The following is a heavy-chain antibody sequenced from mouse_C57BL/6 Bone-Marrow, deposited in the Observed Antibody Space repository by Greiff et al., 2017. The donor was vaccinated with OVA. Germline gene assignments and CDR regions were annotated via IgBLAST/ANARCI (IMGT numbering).Heavy chain of an antibody. J-gene: IGHJ4*01. CDR1: GFNIKDDY. D-gene: IGHD2-5*01. CDR2: IDPENGDT. Sequence: VQLQQSGAELVRPGASVKLSCTASGFNIKDDYMHWVKQRPEQSLEWIGWIDPENGDTEYASKFQGKATITADTSSNTAYLQLSSLTSEDTAVYYCTPYYSNYDYAMDYWGQGTSVTVSS. V-gene: IGHV14-4*01. CDR3: TPYYSNYDYAMDY.